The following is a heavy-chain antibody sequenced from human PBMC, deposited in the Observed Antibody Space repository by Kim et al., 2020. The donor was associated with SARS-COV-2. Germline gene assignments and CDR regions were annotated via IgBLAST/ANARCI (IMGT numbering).Heavy chain of an antibody. CDR2: IDQDGSAK. J-gene: IGHJ4*02. D-gene: IGHD3-10*01. Sequence: GGSLRLSCAASGFTFSSYWLSWVRQAPGQGLEWVANIDQDGSAKYYVASVKGRCTISRDNAKNSLFLQMNSLRDEDTGVYYCASMGRERCAYYFDYWGQGTLVTVSS. V-gene: IGHV3-7*01. CDR3: ASMGRERCAYYFDY. CDR1: GFTFSSYW.